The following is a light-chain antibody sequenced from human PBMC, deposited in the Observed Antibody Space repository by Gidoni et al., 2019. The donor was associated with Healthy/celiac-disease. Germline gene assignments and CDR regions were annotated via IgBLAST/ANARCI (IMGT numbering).Light chain of an antibody. CDR3: QQSNSTPIT. CDR1: QSISSY. J-gene: IGKJ5*01. V-gene: IGKV1-39*01. Sequence: DIQMTQSPSSLSASVGDRVTITCRASQSISSYLNWYQQKPGKATKLLIYAASSLQSGVPSRFSGSGSGTDFTLTISSLQHEDFATYYCQQSNSTPITFGQGTRLEIK. CDR2: AAS.